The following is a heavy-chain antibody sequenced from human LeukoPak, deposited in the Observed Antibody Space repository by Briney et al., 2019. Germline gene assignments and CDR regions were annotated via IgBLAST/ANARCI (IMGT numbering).Heavy chain of an antibody. D-gene: IGHD4-17*01. CDR3: AKHRENYGDSCLDDY. Sequence: GGSLRLSCAASGFTFSSYSVNWVRQAPGKGLEWVSYISSSSSTIYYADSVKGRFTISRDNSKNTLYLQMNSLRAEDTAVYYCAKHRENYGDSCLDDYWGQGTLVTVSS. V-gene: IGHV3-48*01. CDR1: GFTFSSYS. CDR2: ISSSSSTI. J-gene: IGHJ4*02.